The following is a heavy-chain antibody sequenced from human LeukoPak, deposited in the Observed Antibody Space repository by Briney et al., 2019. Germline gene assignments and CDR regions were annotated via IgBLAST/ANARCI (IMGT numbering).Heavy chain of an antibody. CDR3: AKGAEWLTRPLRDY. J-gene: IGHJ4*02. CDR2: ISVTGGST. D-gene: IGHD6-19*01. Sequence: GVLRLSYAASGFTFNNYAMSWVRQAPGKELAGVSAISVTGGSTYYADSVTGRFTISRDNSKNTLYLQMTSLRAEDTAVYCCAKGAEWLTRPLRDYWGQGTLVTVSS. V-gene: IGHV3-23*01. CDR1: GFTFNNYA.